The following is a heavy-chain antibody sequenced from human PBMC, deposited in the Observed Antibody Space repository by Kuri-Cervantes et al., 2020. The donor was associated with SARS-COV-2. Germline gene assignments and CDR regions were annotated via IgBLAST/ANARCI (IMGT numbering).Heavy chain of an antibody. D-gene: IGHD2-21*01. J-gene: IGHJ4*02. V-gene: IGHV4-59*11. CDR2: VYDSGST. Sequence: SETLSLTCSVSGASISSHFWSWIRQPPGRGLEWIGYVYDSGSTEYNSSLNSRVTISLDTSNNQFSLNLSSVTAADTAVYYCARLPFCGGDCYYFDYWSQGTLVTVSS. CDR1: GASISSHF. CDR3: ARLPFCGGDCYYFDY.